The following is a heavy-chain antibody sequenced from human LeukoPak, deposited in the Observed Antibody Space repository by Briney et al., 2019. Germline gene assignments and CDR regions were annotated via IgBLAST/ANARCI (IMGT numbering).Heavy chain of an antibody. J-gene: IGHJ4*02. CDR3: ATIYYDYVWGSYRYPNYFDY. Sequence: SETLFLTCTVSGGSISSGSYYWSWIRQPAGKGLEWIGRIYTSGSTNYNPSLKSRVTISVDTSKNQFSLKLSSVTAADTAVYYCATIYYDYVWGSYRYPNYFDYWGQGTLVTVSS. CDR1: GGSISSGSYY. V-gene: IGHV4-61*02. D-gene: IGHD3-16*02. CDR2: IYTSGST.